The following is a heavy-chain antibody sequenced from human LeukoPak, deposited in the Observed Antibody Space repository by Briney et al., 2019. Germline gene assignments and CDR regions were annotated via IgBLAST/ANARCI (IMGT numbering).Heavy chain of an antibody. CDR2: ISSSSTYI. D-gene: IGHD3-22*01. V-gene: IGHV3-21*01. CDR3: AKRHYYYDSSGYQALDY. Sequence: PGGSLRLSCAASGFTFSSYSMNWVRQAPGKGLEWVSSISSSSTYIYYADSVKGRFTISRDNSKNTLYLQMNSLRAEDTAVYYCAKRHYYYDSSGYQALDYWGQGNLVTVSS. CDR1: GFTFSSYS. J-gene: IGHJ4*02.